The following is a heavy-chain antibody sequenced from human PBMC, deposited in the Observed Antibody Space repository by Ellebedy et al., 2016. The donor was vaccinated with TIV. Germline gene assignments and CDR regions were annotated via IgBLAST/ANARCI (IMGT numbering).Heavy chain of an antibody. J-gene: IGHJ4*02. D-gene: IGHD3-22*01. CDR2: ISSSGRTI. CDR1: GFTFSDYY. V-gene: IGHV3-11*01. CDR3: AKGDRRMIVVVIAVNAIDY. Sequence: LSLTCAASGFTFSDYYMTWIRQAPGKGLEWVSYISSSGRTIYYADSVKGRFTISRDNAKNSLYLQMNSLRAEDTAVYYCAKGDRRMIVVVIAVNAIDYWGQGTLVTVSS.